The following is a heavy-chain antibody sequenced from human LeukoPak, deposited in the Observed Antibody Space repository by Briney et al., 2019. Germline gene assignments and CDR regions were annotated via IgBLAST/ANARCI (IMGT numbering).Heavy chain of an antibody. CDR3: ARLAAAGFDY. D-gene: IGHD6-13*01. J-gene: IGHJ4*02. V-gene: IGHV3-7*01. CDR1: GFTFRNYW. CDR2: IKEDGSEK. Sequence: GGSLRLSCAASGFTFRNYWMGWVRQAPGKGPEWVANIKEDGSEKYYVASVRGRFTISRDNAKNSLYLQMNSLRAEDTAVYYCARLAAAGFDYWGQGNLVTASS.